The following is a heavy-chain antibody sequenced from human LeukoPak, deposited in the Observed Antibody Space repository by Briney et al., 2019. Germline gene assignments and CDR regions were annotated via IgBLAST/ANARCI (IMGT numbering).Heavy chain of an antibody. D-gene: IGHD1-26*01. V-gene: IGHV1-18*01. CDR3: ARDNSVGDYAWWFDP. J-gene: IGHJ5*02. CDR1: GYTFTSYG. CDR2: ISAYNGNT. Sequence: ASVKVPCKASGYTFTSYGISWVRQAPGQGLEWMGWISAYNGNTNYAQKLQGRVTMTTDTSTSTAYMELRSLRSEDTAVYYCARDNSVGDYAWWFDPWGQGTLVTVSS.